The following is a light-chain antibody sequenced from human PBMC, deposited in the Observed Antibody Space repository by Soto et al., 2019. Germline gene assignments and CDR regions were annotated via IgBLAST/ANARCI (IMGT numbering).Light chain of an antibody. J-gene: IGKJ1*01. CDR1: QGIRND. CDR2: AAS. Sequence: AIQMTQSPSSLSASVGDRVTITCRASQGIRNDLGWYQQKPGKAPKLLIYAASSLQSGVPSRFSGSGSGTDFTLTISRLQPEDFATYYCLQDYNYPWTIGQRTKMEIK. V-gene: IGKV1-6*01. CDR3: LQDYNYPWT.